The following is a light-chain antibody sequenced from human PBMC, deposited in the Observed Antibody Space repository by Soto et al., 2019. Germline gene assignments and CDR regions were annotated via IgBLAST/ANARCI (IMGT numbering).Light chain of an antibody. Sequence: QSVLTQPASVSESPGQSITISCTGTSSDVGFYSYVSWYQHHPGNAPKLLIYDAANRPSGVSNRFSCSKSDNTAYLSISGLQAEDEADYYCSSYTRSGTPVFGGGTKLTVL. J-gene: IGLJ3*02. CDR1: SSDVGFYSY. CDR2: DAA. CDR3: SSYTRSGTPV. V-gene: IGLV2-14*03.